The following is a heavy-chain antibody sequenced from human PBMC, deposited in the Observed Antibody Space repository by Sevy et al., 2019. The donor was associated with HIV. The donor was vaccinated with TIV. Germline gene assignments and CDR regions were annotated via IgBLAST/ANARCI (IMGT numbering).Heavy chain of an antibody. CDR2: ISGSHGTP. V-gene: IGHV3-23*01. CDR1: GFTFTSYA. D-gene: IGHD2-2*01. CDR3: AKSEWGNIGFCTRSSCYPFDY. Sequence: GGSLRLSCAASGFTFTSYAMSLVRQAPGKGLEWVSSISGSHGTPYYADSVKGRFTISRDNSKNTLYLQMSSLRAEDTAVYYCAKSEWGNIGFCTRSSCYPFDYWGQGTLVTVSS. J-gene: IGHJ4*02.